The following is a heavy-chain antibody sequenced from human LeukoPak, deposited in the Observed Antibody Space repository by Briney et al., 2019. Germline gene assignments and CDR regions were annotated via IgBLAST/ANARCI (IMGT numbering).Heavy chain of an antibody. CDR3: ARERGGNDAFDI. J-gene: IGHJ3*02. CDR2: IIPIFGTA. V-gene: IGHV1-69*13. D-gene: IGHD3-16*01. Sequence: GASVKVSCKASGGTFSSYAISWVRQAPGQGLEWMGGIIPIFGTANYAQKFQGRVTITADESTSTAYMELSSLRSEDTAVYYCARERGGNDAFDIWGQGTMVTVSS. CDR1: GGTFSSYA.